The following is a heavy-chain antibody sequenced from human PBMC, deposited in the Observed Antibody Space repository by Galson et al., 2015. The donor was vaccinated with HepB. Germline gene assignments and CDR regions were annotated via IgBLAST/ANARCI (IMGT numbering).Heavy chain of an antibody. D-gene: IGHD6-13*01. J-gene: IGHJ4*02. CDR2: IGSNANSYAT. CDR3: TRMGDLSGYSSL. CDR1: GFTFSGSA. V-gene: IGHV3-73*01. Sequence: SLRLSCAASGFTFSGSAIHWVRQASGRGLEWIGRIGSNANSYATAYVASVRGRFTISRDDSKNKALLQLNSLKTDDTAVYNCTRMGDLSGYSSLWGQGTLVTVSS.